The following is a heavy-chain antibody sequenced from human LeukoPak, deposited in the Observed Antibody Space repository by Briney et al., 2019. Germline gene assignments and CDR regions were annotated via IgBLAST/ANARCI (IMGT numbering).Heavy chain of an antibody. J-gene: IGHJ6*02. V-gene: IGHV3-21*01. CDR3: ARQAYSYGMDV. CDR2: ISSSSSYI. Sequence: AGSLSLSCAASGFTFSSHSMNWVRQAPGKGLEWVSSISSSSSYIYYADSVKGRFTISRDNAKNSLYLQMNSLRAEDTAVYYCARQAYSYGMDVWGQGTMVTVSS. CDR1: GFTFSSHS. D-gene: IGHD2-21*01.